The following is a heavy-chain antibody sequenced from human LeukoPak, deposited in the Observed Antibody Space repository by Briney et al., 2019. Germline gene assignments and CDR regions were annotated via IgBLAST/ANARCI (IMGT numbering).Heavy chain of an antibody. Sequence: PGRSLRLSCAASGFTFSSYAMSWVRQAPGKGLEWVSAISGSGGSTYYADSVKGRFTISRDNSKNTLYLQMSSLRVEDTAIYYCAKDPNGDYLGAFDSWGQGTMVTVSS. V-gene: IGHV3-23*01. J-gene: IGHJ3*02. CDR3: AKDPNGDYLGAFDS. D-gene: IGHD4-17*01. CDR1: GFTFSSYA. CDR2: ISGSGGST.